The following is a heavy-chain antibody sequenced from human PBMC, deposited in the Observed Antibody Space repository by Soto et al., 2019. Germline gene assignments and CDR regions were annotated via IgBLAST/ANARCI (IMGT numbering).Heavy chain of an antibody. D-gene: IGHD3-22*01. CDR1: GFSFSDYY. J-gene: IGHJ4*02. CDR3: ARARLVVEGRFDY. Sequence: QVHLVESGGALVKPGGSLRLSCAVSGFSFSDYYMNWIRQAPGKGLEWLSYISSTATYTYYADSVRGRFTISRDSAKKSLYLDMNGLRAEDTAVYYCARARLVVEGRFDYWGPGTLVTVSS. CDR2: ISSTATYT. V-gene: IGHV3-11*06.